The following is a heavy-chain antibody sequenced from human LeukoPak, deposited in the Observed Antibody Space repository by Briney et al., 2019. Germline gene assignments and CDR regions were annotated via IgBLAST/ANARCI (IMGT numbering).Heavy chain of an antibody. CDR2: ISYSGST. Sequence: SETLSLTCTVSGGSISSYYWSWIRQPPGKGLEWIGYISYSGSTNYNPSLKSRVTISVDTSKNQFSLKLSSVTAADTAVYYCAKFSSYYYDSGGYYHPDYFDYWGQGTLVTVSS. CDR3: AKFSSYYYDSGGYYHPDYFDY. D-gene: IGHD3-22*01. CDR1: GGSISSYY. V-gene: IGHV4-59*01. J-gene: IGHJ4*02.